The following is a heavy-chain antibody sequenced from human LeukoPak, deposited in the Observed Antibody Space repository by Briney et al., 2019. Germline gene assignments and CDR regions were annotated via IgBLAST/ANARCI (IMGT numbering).Heavy chain of an antibody. V-gene: IGHV4-30-4*01. J-gene: IGHJ4*02. Sequence: SETLSLTCTVSGGSISSGGYYWSWIRQPPGKGLEWIGYIYYSGSTYYNPSLKSRVTISVDTSKNQFSLKLSSVTAADTAVYYCAREGGPMVRGVIFYWGQGTLVTVSS. CDR3: AREGGPMVRGVIFY. D-gene: IGHD3-10*01. CDR1: GGSISSGGYY. CDR2: IYYSGST.